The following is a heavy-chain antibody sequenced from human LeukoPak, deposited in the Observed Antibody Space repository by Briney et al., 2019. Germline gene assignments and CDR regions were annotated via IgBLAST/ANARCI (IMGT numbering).Heavy chain of an antibody. CDR3: VIEGLERRTNFDY. CDR1: GFTFNSHV. Sequence: GGSLRLFCSASGFTFNSHVMHWLRQAPGKGLQYVSGISMNVQTMYYAGSVKGRFTISRDSSKNTVYLQMNSLTAEDTAVYYCVIEGLERRTNFDYWGQGTLVSVSS. CDR2: ISMNVQTM. V-gene: IGHV3-64D*06. J-gene: IGHJ4*02. D-gene: IGHD1-1*01.